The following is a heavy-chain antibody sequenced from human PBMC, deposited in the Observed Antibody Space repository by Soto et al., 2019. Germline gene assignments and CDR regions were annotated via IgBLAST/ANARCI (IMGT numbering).Heavy chain of an antibody. CDR3: ANDRYDFWRRYYH. J-gene: IGHJ5*02. D-gene: IGHD3-3*01. Sequence: GGSLRLSCAASGFTFSSYALSWVRQAPGKGLEWVSAISGSGGSTYYADSVKGRFTISRDNSKNTLYLQMNSLRAEDTAVYYCANDRYDFWRRYYHWGQGTLVTVSS. V-gene: IGHV3-23*01. CDR2: ISGSGGST. CDR1: GFTFSSYA.